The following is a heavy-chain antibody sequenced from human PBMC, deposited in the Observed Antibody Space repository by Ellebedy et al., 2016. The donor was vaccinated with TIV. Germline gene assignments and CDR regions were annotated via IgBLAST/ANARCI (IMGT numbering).Heavy chain of an antibody. CDR2: ISGHGDNT. V-gene: IGHV3-64*01. D-gene: IGHD6-19*01. Sequence: GESLKISCAASGFTFSDYTMHWVRQAPGKGLEYVSGISGHGDNTFYASSVKGRFTISRDNSQNRLSLQMGSLRPDDTAVFYCVRLGSGWFYDFWGQGTLVTASS. CDR3: VRLGSGWFYDF. J-gene: IGHJ4*02. CDR1: GFTFSDYT.